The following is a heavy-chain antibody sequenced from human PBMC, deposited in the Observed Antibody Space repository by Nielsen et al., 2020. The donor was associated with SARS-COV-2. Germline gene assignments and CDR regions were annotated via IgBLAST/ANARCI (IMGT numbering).Heavy chain of an antibody. D-gene: IGHD1-1*01. CDR3: AISGTYYFDY. V-gene: IGHV7-4-1*02. Sequence: WVRQAPGQGLEWMGWINTNTGNPTYAQGFTGRFVFSLDTSVSTAYLQISSLKAEDTAVYYCAISGTYYFDYWGQGPLVTVSS. J-gene: IGHJ4*02. CDR2: INTNTGNP.